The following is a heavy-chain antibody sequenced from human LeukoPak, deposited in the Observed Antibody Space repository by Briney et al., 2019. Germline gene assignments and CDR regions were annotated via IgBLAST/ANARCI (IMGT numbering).Heavy chain of an antibody. CDR3: AKDRRVVITTTLDY. CDR1: GFTFSSYW. Sequence: GGSLRLSCAASGFTFSSYWMHWVRQAPGKGLVWVSRINSDGSSTSYADSVKGRFTISRDNSKNTLYLQMNSVRAEDTAVYYCAKDRRVVITTTLDYWGQGTLVTVSS. D-gene: IGHD3-22*01. J-gene: IGHJ4*02. V-gene: IGHV3-74*01. CDR2: INSDGSST.